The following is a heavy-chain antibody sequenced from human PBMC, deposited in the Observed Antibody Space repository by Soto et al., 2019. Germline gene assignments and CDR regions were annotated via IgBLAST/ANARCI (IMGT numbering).Heavy chain of an antibody. D-gene: IGHD3-16*01. J-gene: IGHJ6*02. CDR2: ISPYTGNT. CDR1: GYIFVNYG. CDR3: VRVDNYVTPTPQDV. Sequence: QVQLVQSGDEVKKPGASVKVSCKASGYIFVNYGITWVRQAPGQGLEWMGWISPYTGNTNSATKVQGRVTMTTDTTARAAYTDLGRLTSEDTAVYYCVRVDNYVTPTPQDVWGQGTTVTVSS. V-gene: IGHV1-18*01.